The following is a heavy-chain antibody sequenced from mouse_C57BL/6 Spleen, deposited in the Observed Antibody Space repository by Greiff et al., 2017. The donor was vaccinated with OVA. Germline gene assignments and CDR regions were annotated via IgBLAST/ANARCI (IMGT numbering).Heavy chain of an antibody. Sequence: EVQLQQSGPELVKPGASVKISCKASGYTFTDYYMNWVKQSHGKSLEWIGDINPNNGGTSYNQKFKGKATLTVDKSSSTAYMELRSLTSEDSAVYYCARASIYYDYDRYYFDYWGQGTTLTVSS. D-gene: IGHD2-4*01. J-gene: IGHJ2*01. V-gene: IGHV1-26*01. CDR3: ARASIYYDYDRYYFDY. CDR2: INPNNGGT. CDR1: GYTFTDYY.